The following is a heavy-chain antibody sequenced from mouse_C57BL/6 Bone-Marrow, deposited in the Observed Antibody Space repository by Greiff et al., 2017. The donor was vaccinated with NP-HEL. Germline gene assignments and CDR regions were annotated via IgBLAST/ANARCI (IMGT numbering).Heavy chain of an antibody. D-gene: IGHD6-1*01. CDR2: IRNKANGYTT. V-gene: IGHV7-3*01. CDR3: AASAYYYAMDY. CDR1: GFTFTDYY. Sequence: VQLQQSGGGLVQPGGSLSLSCAASGFTFTDYYMSWVRQPPGKALEWLGFIRNKANGYTTEYSASVKGRFTISRDNSQSILYLQMNALRAEDSATYYCAASAYYYAMDYWGQGTSVTVSS. J-gene: IGHJ4*01.